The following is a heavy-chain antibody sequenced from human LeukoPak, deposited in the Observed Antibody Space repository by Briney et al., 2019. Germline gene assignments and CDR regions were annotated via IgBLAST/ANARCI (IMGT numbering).Heavy chain of an antibody. J-gene: IGHJ4*02. CDR3: ARDSVEMATTHFPGY. D-gene: IGHD5-24*01. CDR1: GFTFSSYS. CDR2: ISSSGSYI. V-gene: IGHV3-21*01. Sequence: GGSLRLSCAASGFTFSSYSMTWVRQAPGKGLEWVSSISSSGSYIYYADSVKGRFTISRDNAKNSLYLQMNSLRAEDTAVYYCARDSVEMATTHFPGYWGQGTLVTVSS.